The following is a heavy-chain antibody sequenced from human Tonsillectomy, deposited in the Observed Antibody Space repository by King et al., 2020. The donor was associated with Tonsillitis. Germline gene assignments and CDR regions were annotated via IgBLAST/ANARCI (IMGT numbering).Heavy chain of an antibody. J-gene: IGHJ4*02. CDR2: IYYSGNT. Sequence: QLQESGPGLVKPSETLSLTCTVSGGSISSSSYYWGWIRQPPGKGVEWIGSIYYSGNTYYNPSLKSLVTISVDTSKNQFSLKLTSVTAADTAVYYCARGTLIAAADSFDYWGQGTLVTVSS. CDR3: ARGTLIAAADSFDY. D-gene: IGHD6-13*01. CDR1: GGSISSSSYY. V-gene: IGHV4-39*01.